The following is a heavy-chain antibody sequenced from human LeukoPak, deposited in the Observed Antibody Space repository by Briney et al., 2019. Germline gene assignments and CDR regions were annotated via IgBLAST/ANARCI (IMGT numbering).Heavy chain of an antibody. CDR3: ARDNQRLFDY. Sequence: ASVTVSCKASGGTFSSYAISWVRQAPGQGLEWMGGIIPIFGTANYAQKFQGRVTITTDESTSTAYMELSSLRSEDTAVYYCARDNQRLFDYWGQGTLVTVSS. CDR1: GGTFSSYA. CDR2: IIPIFGTA. J-gene: IGHJ4*02. V-gene: IGHV1-69*05. D-gene: IGHD2-2*01.